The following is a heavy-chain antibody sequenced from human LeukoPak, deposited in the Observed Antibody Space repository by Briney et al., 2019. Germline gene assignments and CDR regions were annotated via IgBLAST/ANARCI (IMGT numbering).Heavy chain of an antibody. Sequence: PGGSLRLSCAASGFTFSTYAVNWVRQAPGKGLEWVSTISGSGDSTYYADSVKGRFTISRDNSKNTLYLQMNSLRAEDTAVYYCAKDRGYCSGGSCYRPAPIDYWGQGTLVTVSS. J-gene: IGHJ4*02. CDR3: AKDRGYCSGGSCYRPAPIDY. CDR2: ISGSGDST. D-gene: IGHD2-15*01. CDR1: GFTFSTYA. V-gene: IGHV3-23*01.